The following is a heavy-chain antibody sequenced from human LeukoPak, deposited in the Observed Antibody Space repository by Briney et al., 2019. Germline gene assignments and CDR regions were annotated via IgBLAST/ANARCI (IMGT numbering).Heavy chain of an antibody. V-gene: IGHV1-2*02. Sequence: ASVKVSCKASGYTFTGYYMHWVRQAPGQGLEWMGWINPNSGGTNYAQKFQGRVTMTRDTSINTDYMELSRLRSDDTAVYYCAREMECSGGSCYPSNDYWGQGTLVTVSS. CDR3: AREMECSGGSCYPSNDY. CDR2: INPNSGGT. J-gene: IGHJ4*02. D-gene: IGHD2-15*01. CDR1: GYTFTGYY.